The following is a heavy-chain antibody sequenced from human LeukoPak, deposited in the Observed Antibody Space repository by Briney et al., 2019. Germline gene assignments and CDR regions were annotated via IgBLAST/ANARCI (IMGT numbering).Heavy chain of an antibody. CDR2: ISAYNGNT. Sequence: ASVKVSCKASGYTFTSYGISWVRQAPGQGLEWMGWISAYNGNTNYAQKLQGRVTMTTDTSTSTAYMELRSLRSDDTAAYYCARDDSVYEILDYWGQGTLVTVSS. CDR3: ARDDSVYEILDY. V-gene: IGHV1-18*01. D-gene: IGHD5/OR15-5a*01. CDR1: GYTFTSYG. J-gene: IGHJ4*02.